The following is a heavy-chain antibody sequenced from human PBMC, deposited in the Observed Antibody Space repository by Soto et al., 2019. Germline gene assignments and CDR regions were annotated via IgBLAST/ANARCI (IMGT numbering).Heavy chain of an antibody. J-gene: IGHJ4*02. CDR1: GFTFSSYS. CDR3: ARGRGGYGAVAGRFDY. D-gene: IGHD6-19*01. Sequence: EVQLVESGGGLVQPGGSLRLSCAASGFTFSSYSMNWVRQAPGKGLEWVSYISSSSSTIYYADSVKGRFTISRDNAKNSLYLQMNSLRDEDTAVYYCARGRGGYGAVAGRFDYWGQGTLVTVSS. V-gene: IGHV3-48*02. CDR2: ISSSSSTI.